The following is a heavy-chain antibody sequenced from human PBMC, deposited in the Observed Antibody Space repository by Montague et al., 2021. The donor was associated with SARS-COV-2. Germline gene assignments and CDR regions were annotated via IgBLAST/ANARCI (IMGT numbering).Heavy chain of an antibody. V-gene: IGHV2-5*01. CDR1: GFSLSTSKVG. CDR2: IYWYDDK. D-gene: IGHD3-9*01. J-gene: IGHJ4*02. Sequence: PALVKPTQTLTLTCTSSGFSLSTSKVGVGWIRQPPGKALEWLALIYWYDDKRYSPSLKSRLTITKDTSKNQVVLTMTNMGPVDTATYYCAHSPSYYDLLTGYYNGPFDXWGQGTLVTVSS. CDR3: AHSPSYYDLLTGYYNGPFDX.